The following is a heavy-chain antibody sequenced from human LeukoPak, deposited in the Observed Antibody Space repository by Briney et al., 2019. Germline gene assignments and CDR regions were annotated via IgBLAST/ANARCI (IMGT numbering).Heavy chain of an antibody. D-gene: IGHD4-17*01. J-gene: IGHJ6*04. V-gene: IGHV4-34*01. CDR2: INHSGST. Sequence: SGTLSLTCAVYGGSFSGYYWSWIRQPPGKGLEWIGEINHSGSTNYNPSLKSRVTISVDTSKNQSSLKLSSVTAADTAVYYCARMDYGPYCYYGMDVWGKGTTVTVSS. CDR3: ARMDYGPYCYYGMDV. CDR1: GGSFSGYY.